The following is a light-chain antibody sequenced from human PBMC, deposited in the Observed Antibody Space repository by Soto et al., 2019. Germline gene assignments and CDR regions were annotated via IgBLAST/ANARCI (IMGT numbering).Light chain of an antibody. J-gene: IGLJ2*01. CDR2: EVS. CDR1: SSDVGGYNY. Sequence: QSALTQPASVSGSPGQSTTISCTGTSSDVGGYNYVSWYQQHPGKAPKLMISEVSNRPSGVSNRFSGSKSGNTASLTISGLQAEDEADYYCSSYTSSSTLVFGGGTKLTVL. V-gene: IGLV2-14*01. CDR3: SSYTSSSTLV.